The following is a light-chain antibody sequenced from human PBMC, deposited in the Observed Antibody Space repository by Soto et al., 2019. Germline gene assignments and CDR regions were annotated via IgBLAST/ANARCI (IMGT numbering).Light chain of an antibody. Sequence: DIVMTQSPATLSVSPGERATLSCRAGRSGGNNLAWYQQKPGQAPRLLLYDASTRAIGVPDRFSGSGSGTEFTCNISSLQSEDFVVYYCQQHYGWPLTFGGGSRVEIK. CDR1: RSGGNN. CDR2: DAS. J-gene: IGKJ4*01. V-gene: IGKV3-15*01. CDR3: QQHYGWPLT.